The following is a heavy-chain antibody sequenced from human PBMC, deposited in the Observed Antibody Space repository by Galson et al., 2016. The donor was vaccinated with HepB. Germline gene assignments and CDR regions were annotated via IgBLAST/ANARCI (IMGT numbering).Heavy chain of an antibody. V-gene: IGHV3-33*01. D-gene: IGHD6-13*01. Sequence: SLRLSCAASGFTFSSYGMRWVRQAPGKGLEWVAVIWHDGSNKYYADSVKGRFTISRDSSTLYLQMNSLRAEDTAVYYCAREAIAAAGTHDAFDIWGQGTMVTVCS. J-gene: IGHJ3*02. CDR1: GFTFSSYG. CDR2: IWHDGSNK. CDR3: AREAIAAAGTHDAFDI.